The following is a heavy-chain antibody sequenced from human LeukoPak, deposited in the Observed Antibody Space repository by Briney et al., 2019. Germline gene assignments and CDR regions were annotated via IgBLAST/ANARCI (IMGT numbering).Heavy chain of an antibody. D-gene: IGHD1-26*01. Sequence: GGSLRLSCAASRFTFSNAWMSWVRQAPGKGLEWVGRIKSKTDGGTTDYAAPVKGRFTISRDDSKNTLYLQMNSLKTEDTAVYYCTTRGGSFSIFDYWGQGTLVTVSS. CDR2: IKSKTDGGTT. CDR1: RFTFSNAW. CDR3: TTRGGSFSIFDY. J-gene: IGHJ4*02. V-gene: IGHV3-15*01.